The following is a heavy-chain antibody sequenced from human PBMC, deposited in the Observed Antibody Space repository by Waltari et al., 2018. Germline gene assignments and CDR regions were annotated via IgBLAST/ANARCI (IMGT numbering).Heavy chain of an antibody. J-gene: IGHJ4*02. D-gene: IGHD6-19*01. Sequence: QVQLVESGGGVVQPGRSLRLSCAASGFTFSRHAMHWVRQAPGKGLEWVAGIAYDGSNKYYADSVKGRFTISRDNSKNTLYLQMNSLRAEDTAVYYCARDGPYSSGWLFDYWGQGTLVTVSS. V-gene: IGHV3-30-3*01. CDR3: ARDGPYSSGWLFDY. CDR2: IAYDGSNK. CDR1: GFTFSRHA.